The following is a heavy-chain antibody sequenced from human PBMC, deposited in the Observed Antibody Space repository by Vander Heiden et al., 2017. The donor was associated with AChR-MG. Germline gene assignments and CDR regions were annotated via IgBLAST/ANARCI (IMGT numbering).Heavy chain of an antibody. D-gene: IGHD3-3*01. CDR1: GGSFSGYY. J-gene: IGHJ6*03. CDR3: ARGKDFWSGSHRGYYYYYMDV. CDR2: INHSGST. Sequence: QVQLQQWGAGLLKPSETLSLTCAVYGGSFSGYYWSWIRQPPGKGLEWIGEINHSGSTNYNPSLKSRVTISVDTSKNQFSLKLSSVTAADTAVYYCARGKDFWSGSHRGYYYYYMDVWGKGTTVTVSS. V-gene: IGHV4-34*01.